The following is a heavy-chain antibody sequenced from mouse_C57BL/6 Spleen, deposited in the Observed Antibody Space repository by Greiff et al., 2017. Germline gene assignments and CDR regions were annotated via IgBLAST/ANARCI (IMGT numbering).Heavy chain of an antibody. CDR3: ARVGTTVVAYYYAMDY. CDR1: GYTFTDYY. D-gene: IGHD1-1*01. CDR2: IYPGSGNT. V-gene: IGHV1-76*01. Sequence: QVQLQQSGAELVRPGASVKLSCKASGYTFTDYYINWVKQRPGQGLEWIARIYPGSGNTYYNEKFKGKATLTAEKSSSTAYMQLSSLTSEDSAVYFCARVGTTVVAYYYAMDYWGQGTSVTVSS. J-gene: IGHJ4*01.